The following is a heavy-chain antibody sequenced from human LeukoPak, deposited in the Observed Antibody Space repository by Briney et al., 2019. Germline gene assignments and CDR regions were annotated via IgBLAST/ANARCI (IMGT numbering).Heavy chain of an antibody. V-gene: IGHV3-23*01. CDR3: AKVLLWFGELPHGGAFDI. CDR2: ISGSGGST. J-gene: IGHJ3*02. Sequence: GGSLRLSCAASGFTFSSYAMSWVRQAPGKGLEWVSAISGSGGSTYYADSVKGRFTISRDNSKNTLYLQMNSLRAEDTAVYYCAKVLLWFGELPHGGAFDIWGQGTMVTVSS. D-gene: IGHD3-10*01. CDR1: GFTFSSYA.